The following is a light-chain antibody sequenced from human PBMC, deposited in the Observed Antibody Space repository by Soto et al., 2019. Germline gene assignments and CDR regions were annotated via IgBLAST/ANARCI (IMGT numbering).Light chain of an antibody. Sequence: EIVLTQSPGTLSLSPGERGTLSCRASQSVSSGYLAWYQQKPGQAPRLLSYDASSRATGIPDRFSGSGSGTEFTLTISRLEPEDFEVYYCQQYGGSPRTFGQGTKVDIK. J-gene: IGKJ1*01. CDR3: QQYGGSPRT. CDR1: QSVSSGY. CDR2: DAS. V-gene: IGKV3-20*01.